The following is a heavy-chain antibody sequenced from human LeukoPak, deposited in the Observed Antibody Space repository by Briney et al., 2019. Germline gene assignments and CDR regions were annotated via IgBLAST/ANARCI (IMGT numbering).Heavy chain of an antibody. J-gene: IGHJ4*02. CDR3: ARGAKGDLYDY. V-gene: IGHV3-64*01. CDR1: GFTFSSYA. D-gene: IGHD2-21*01. CDR2: ISSNGDST. Sequence: GGSLRPSCAASGFTFSSYAMHWVRQAPGKGLEYVSAISSNGDSTYYANSVKGRFTISRDNSKNTLYLQMGSLRAGDMAVYYCARGAKGDLYDYWGQGTLVTVSS.